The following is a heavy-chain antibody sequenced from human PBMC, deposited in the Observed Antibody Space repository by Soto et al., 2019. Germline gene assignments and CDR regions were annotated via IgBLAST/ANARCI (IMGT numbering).Heavy chain of an antibody. D-gene: IGHD1-26*01. CDR1: GGSISSGDYY. CDR2: IYYSGTNT. J-gene: IGHJ4*02. V-gene: IGHV4-30-4*08. Sequence: TLSLTCTVSGGSISSGDYYWSWIRQHPGKGLEWIGYIYYSGTNTNYNPSLKSRVTLSVDTSKNQFSLKLSSVTAADTVVYYCARLGGSYAVHHFDYWGQGTLVTVSS. CDR3: ARLGGSYAVHHFDY.